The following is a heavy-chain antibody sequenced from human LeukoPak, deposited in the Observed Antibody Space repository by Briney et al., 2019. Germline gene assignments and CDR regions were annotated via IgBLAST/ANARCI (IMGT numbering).Heavy chain of an antibody. CDR1: GGSFSGYY. J-gene: IGHJ6*03. Sequence: SSETLSLTCAVYGGSFSGYYWSWIRQPPGKGLEWIGEINHSGSTNYNPSLKSRVTISVDTSKNQFSLKLSSVTAADTAVYYCARGRTLWPAARYYYYYYYMDVWGKGTTVTVSS. D-gene: IGHD2-2*01. V-gene: IGHV4-34*01. CDR2: INHSGST. CDR3: ARGRTLWPAARYYYYYYYMDV.